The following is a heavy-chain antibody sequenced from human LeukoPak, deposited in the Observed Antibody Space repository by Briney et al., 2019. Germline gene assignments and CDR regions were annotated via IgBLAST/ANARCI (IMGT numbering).Heavy chain of an antibody. Sequence: GGSLRLSCVASVFTFSINAMRWVRQAPGEGLEWVSAISGSGGSTYYADSGKGRYTISRDNSKNTLYLQVNSLRAEGTAVYYCGKLRSGWYVGYFDFGGQGTLVPVST. CDR2: ISGSGGST. CDR1: VFTFSINA. V-gene: IGHV3-23*01. CDR3: GKLRSGWYVGYFDF. D-gene: IGHD6-19*01. J-gene: IGHJ4*02.